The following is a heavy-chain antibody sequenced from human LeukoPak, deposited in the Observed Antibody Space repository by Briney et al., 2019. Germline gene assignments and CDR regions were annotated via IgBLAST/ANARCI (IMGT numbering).Heavy chain of an antibody. D-gene: IGHD3-9*01. Sequence: GASVKVSCKASGYTFISYYTHWVRQAPGQGLEWMGGIIPIFGTANYAQKFQGRVTITADESTSTAYMELSSLRSEDTAVYYCARDPGYYPRRIPYGMDVWGQGTTVTVSS. V-gene: IGHV1-69*13. CDR3: ARDPGYYPRRIPYGMDV. CDR1: GYTFISYY. J-gene: IGHJ6*02. CDR2: IIPIFGTA.